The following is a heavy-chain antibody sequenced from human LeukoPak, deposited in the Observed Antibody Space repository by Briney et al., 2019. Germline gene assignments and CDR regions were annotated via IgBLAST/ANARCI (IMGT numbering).Heavy chain of an antibody. J-gene: IGHJ4*02. CDR2: IYYSGST. V-gene: IGHV4-39*01. CDR1: GGSLSSSSYY. CDR3: ARREEWWFY. Sequence: SETLSLTCTVSGGSLSSSSYYWGWVRQPPGTGLEWIGSIYYSGSTYYNPSLKSRVTISVDTSKNQFSLKLSSVTAADTAVYYCARREEWWFYWGQGTLVTVSS. D-gene: IGHD2-15*01.